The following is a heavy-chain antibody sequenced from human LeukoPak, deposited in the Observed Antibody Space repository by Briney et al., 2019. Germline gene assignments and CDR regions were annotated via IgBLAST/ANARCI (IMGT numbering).Heavy chain of an antibody. CDR1: GFTLNNYW. V-gene: IGHV3-7*01. Sequence: PGGSLRLSCAAAGFTLNNYWMSWVRQAPGRGLEWVANIKKDGSEKNYADSVKGRFTISRDNAKNSLYLQMNSLRAEDTAVYYCAREIVASIGGWYGDYFDYWGQGTLVTVSS. CDR3: AREIVASIGGWYGDYFDY. D-gene: IGHD6-19*01. CDR2: IKKDGSEK. J-gene: IGHJ4*02.